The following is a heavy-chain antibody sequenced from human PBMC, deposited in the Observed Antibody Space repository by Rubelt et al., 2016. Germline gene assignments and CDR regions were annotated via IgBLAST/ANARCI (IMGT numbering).Heavy chain of an antibody. J-gene: IGHJ4*02. Sequence: QVQLQQWGAGLLKPSETLSLTCAVYGGSFSGYYWSWIRQPPGKGLEWIGSTQYSGSTYYNAVLKSRATISVDTSKNQFALMWSSVTAADTAVYYCARHPTALDIYYFDYWGQGTLVTVSS. CDR1: GGSFSGYY. CDR3: ARHPTALDIYYFDY. V-gene: IGHV4-34*01. CDR2: TQYSGST. D-gene: IGHD5-18*01.